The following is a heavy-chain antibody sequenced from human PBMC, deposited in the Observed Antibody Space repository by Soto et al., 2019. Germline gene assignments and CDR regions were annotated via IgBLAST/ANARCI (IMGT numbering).Heavy chain of an antibody. V-gene: IGHV3-30-3*01. CDR2: ITYDGGSI. Sequence: QVQLVESGGGVVQPGRSLRLSCAASGFSFSSCAMHWVRQPPGKGLEWVAVITYDGGSIYYADAMKGRFTISRDNSKNTLYLQMNSPRTEDTAVYYCAAELGNSGYDGHDYWGQGTLVTVSS. CDR3: AAELGNSGYDGHDY. D-gene: IGHD5-12*01. CDR1: GFSFSSCA. J-gene: IGHJ4*02.